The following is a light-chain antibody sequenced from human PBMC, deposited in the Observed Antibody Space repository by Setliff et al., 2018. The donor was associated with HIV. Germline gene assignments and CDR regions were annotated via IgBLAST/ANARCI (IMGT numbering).Light chain of an antibody. CDR3: CSYAGSATYV. CDR2: DVT. J-gene: IGLJ1*01. Sequence: QSALTQPASVSGSPGQSITISCTGSNSDVGSHYSVSWYQQYPGKAPKLMIYDVTKRPSGVSDRFSGSKSGNTASLTISGLQTEDEADYYCCSYAGSATYVFGTGTEVTV. CDR1: NSDVGSHYS. V-gene: IGLV2-23*02.